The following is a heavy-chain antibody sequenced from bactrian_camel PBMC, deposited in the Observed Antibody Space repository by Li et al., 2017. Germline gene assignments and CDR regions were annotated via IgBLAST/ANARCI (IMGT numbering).Heavy chain of an antibody. Sequence: HVQLVESGGGSVQAGGSLRLSCAASGYTVSSRCMGWFRQAPGKEREGVASLTTSDGQIRYANSVDGRFTISRDNANNTLYLQMSSLKPEDTAMYYCAAGRAEGRWCPVEATFSNLFPYRGQGTQVTVS. CDR3: AAGRAEGRWCPVEATFSNLFPY. J-gene: IGHJ4*01. CDR2: LTTSDGQI. CDR1: GYTVSSRC. D-gene: IGHD1*01. V-gene: IGHV3S1*01.